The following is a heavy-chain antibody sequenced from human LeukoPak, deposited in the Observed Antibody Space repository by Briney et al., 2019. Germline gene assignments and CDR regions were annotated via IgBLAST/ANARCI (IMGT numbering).Heavy chain of an antibody. CDR2: ISYDGSNK. CDR1: GFTFSSYA. J-gene: IGHJ4*02. V-gene: IGHV3-30-3*01. D-gene: IGHD5-12*01. Sequence: GGSLRLSCAASGFTFSSYAMHWARQAPGKGLEWVAVISYDGSNKYYADSVKGRFTISRDNSKNTLYLQMNSLRAEDTAVYYCARGHAIVATRGGVDYWGQGTLVTVSS. CDR3: ARGHAIVATRGGVDY.